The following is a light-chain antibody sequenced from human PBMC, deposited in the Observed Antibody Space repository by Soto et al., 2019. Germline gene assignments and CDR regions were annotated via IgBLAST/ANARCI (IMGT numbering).Light chain of an antibody. V-gene: IGLV2-14*01. J-gene: IGLJ2*01. CDR1: SSDVGGYNY. CDR3: SSYTRSSTYVV. CDR2: DVS. Sequence: QSALTQPASVSGSPGQSITISCTGTSSDVGGYNYVSWYQQHPGKAPKLMIYDVSNRTSGVSNRFSGSKSGNTASLTISGLQAEDEADYYCSSYTRSSTYVVFGGGTKVTVL.